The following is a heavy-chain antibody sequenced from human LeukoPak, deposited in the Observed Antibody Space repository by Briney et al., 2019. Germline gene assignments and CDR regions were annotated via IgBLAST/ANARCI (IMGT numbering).Heavy chain of an antibody. D-gene: IGHD1-26*01. CDR1: GFTFSRYS. Sequence: GGSLRLSCAASGFTFSRYSMHWVRQAPGKGLVWVSHVNSDGSGTDYADSVKGRFTISRDNAKNTPYLQMNSLRAEDTAVYYCARVDSGSSGAFDIWGQGTMVTVSS. CDR3: ARVDSGSSGAFDI. J-gene: IGHJ3*02. V-gene: IGHV3-74*01. CDR2: VNSDGSGT.